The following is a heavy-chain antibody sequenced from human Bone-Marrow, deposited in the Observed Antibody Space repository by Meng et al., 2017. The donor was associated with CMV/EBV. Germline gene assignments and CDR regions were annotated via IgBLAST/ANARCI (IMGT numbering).Heavy chain of an antibody. CDR2: FGSSGNT. J-gene: IGHJ4*02. Sequence: GESLKISCAASGFTFSSYAMSWVRQAPGKGLEWVSTFGSSGNTYYADSVKGRFTISRDNSKNTLFLQMNSLRAEDTAVFYCAKRDTTKYFESWGQGILVTVAS. CDR1: GFTFSSYA. V-gene: IGHV3-23*01. CDR3: AKRDTTKYFES. D-gene: IGHD5-18*01.